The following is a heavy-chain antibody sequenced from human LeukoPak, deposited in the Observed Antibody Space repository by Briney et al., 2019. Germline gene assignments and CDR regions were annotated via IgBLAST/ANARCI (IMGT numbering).Heavy chain of an antibody. D-gene: IGHD2-15*01. CDR2: ISADNGDT. V-gene: IGHV1-18*04. CDR3: ARVGYYSGRACFTTNWFDP. J-gene: IGHJ5*02. CDR1: GYTFTNYG. Sequence: ASLKVSCKASGYTFTNYGITWVRQAPGQGLEWMGWISADNGDTNYAEKIQGRVTMTTDRSTTTAYMELRSLRSDDTAVYYCARVGYYSGRACFTTNWFDPWGQGTLVTVSS.